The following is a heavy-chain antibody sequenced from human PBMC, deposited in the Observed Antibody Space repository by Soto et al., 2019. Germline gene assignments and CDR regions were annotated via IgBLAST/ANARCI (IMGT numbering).Heavy chain of an antibody. CDR2: ISGSGGST. Sequence: GGSLRLSCAASGFTFSSYAMSWVRQAPGKGLEWVSAISGSGGSTYYADSVKGRFTISRDNSKNTLYLQMNSLRAEDTAVYYCANPPIRGYYYYGMDVWGQGTTVTVYS. CDR1: GFTFSSYA. J-gene: IGHJ6*02. V-gene: IGHV3-23*01. CDR3: ANPPIRGYYYYGMDV.